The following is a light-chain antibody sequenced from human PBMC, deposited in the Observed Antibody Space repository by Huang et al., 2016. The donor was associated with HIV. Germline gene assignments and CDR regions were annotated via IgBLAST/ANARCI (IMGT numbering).Light chain of an antibody. CDR1: QSVSSSY. CDR3: QQFGSSGWT. J-gene: IGKJ1*01. V-gene: IGKV3-20*01. Sequence: EIVLTQSPGTLSLSPGERATLSCRASQSVSSSYLAWYQHKPGQAPRLLIYGASSRATCIPDRFSGRGSGTDFTLTISRLEPEDFAVYYCQQFGSSGWTFGQGTKVEIK. CDR2: GAS.